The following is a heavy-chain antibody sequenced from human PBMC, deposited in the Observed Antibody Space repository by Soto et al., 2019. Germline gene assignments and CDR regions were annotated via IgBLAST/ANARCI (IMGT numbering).Heavy chain of an antibody. J-gene: IGHJ3*02. CDR3: TSTMAGAFDI. V-gene: IGHV3-21*01. CDR1: EFTFSSYS. Sequence: GGSLRLSCAASEFTFSSYSMNWVRQAPGKGLEWVSSIGISSSCIYYADSVKGRFIISRDNAKNSLYLQMDSLRAEDTAVYYCTSTMAGAFDIWGQGTMVTVSS. CDR2: IGISSSCI. D-gene: IGHD3-10*01.